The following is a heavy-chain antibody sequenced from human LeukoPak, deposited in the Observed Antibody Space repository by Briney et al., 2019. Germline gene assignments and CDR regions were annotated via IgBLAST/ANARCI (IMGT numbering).Heavy chain of an antibody. CDR3: ARDSRVGYYYYGMDV. V-gene: IGHV1-69*13. D-gene: IGHD2-15*01. CDR1: GGTFSSYA. Sequence: ASVTVSCTASGGTFSSYAISWVRQAPGQGLEWMGGIIPIFGTANYAQKFQGRVTITADESTSTAYMELSSLRSEDTAVYYCARDSRVGYYYYGMDVWGQGTTVTVSS. CDR2: IIPIFGTA. J-gene: IGHJ6*02.